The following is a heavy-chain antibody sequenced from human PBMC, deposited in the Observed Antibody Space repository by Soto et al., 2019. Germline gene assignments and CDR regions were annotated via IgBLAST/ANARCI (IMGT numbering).Heavy chain of an antibody. D-gene: IGHD3-3*01. J-gene: IGHJ6*02. CDR1: GFTFSSYG. Sequence: PGGSLRLSCAASGFTFSSYGMHWVRQAPGKGLEWVAVISYDGSNKYYADSVKGRFTISRDNSKNTLYLQMNSLRAEDTAVYYCAKAQVKGRFLEWLLSRYYYYGMDVWGQGTTVTVSS. CDR3: AKAQVKGRFLEWLLSRYYYYGMDV. CDR2: ISYDGSNK. V-gene: IGHV3-30*18.